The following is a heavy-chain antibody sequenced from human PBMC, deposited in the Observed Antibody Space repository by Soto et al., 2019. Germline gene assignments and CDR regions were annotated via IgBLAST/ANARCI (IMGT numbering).Heavy chain of an antibody. J-gene: IGHJ6*02. D-gene: IGHD1-1*01. V-gene: IGHV5-51*01. CDR2: IYPGDSDT. CDR1: GDSFTGYW. CDR3: ARPRSLEPRGGYYGMDV. Sequence: PRESLTISFRGSGDSFTGYWIGGVRQMPGKGLELMGIIYPGDSDTGYSPSFQGQVTISADKSIITAYLQWSSLKASDTSMYYCARPRSLEPRGGYYGMDVWGQGTTVTVSS.